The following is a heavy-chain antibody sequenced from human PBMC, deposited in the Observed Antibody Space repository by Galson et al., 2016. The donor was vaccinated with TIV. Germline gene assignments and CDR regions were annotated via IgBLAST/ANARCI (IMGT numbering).Heavy chain of an antibody. CDR3: ARDRGGATTLDY. V-gene: IGHV3-7*03. Sequence: SLRLSCAASGFTFSDYAMSWVRQAPGKGLQYMANIHQVGSQIHYVDSVKGRFTITRDNAKNSLYLQMNSLRAEDTAIYYCARDRGGATTLDYWGQGTLVTVSS. D-gene: IGHD1-26*01. CDR1: GFTFSDYA. CDR2: IHQVGSQI. J-gene: IGHJ4*02.